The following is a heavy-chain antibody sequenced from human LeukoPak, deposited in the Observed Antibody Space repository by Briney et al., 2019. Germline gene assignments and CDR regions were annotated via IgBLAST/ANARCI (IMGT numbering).Heavy chain of an antibody. V-gene: IGHV4-39*01. CDR2: IYYSGST. CDR3: RGYREITMIVVGGYYFDY. J-gene: IGHJ4*02. Sequence: SETLSLTYTVSGGSISSSSYYWGWIRQPPGKGLEWIGSIYYSGSTYYNPSLKSRVTISVDTSKNQFSLKLSSVTAADTAVYYCRGYREITMIVVGGYYFDYWGQGTLVTVSS. CDR1: GGSISSSSYY. D-gene: IGHD3-22*01.